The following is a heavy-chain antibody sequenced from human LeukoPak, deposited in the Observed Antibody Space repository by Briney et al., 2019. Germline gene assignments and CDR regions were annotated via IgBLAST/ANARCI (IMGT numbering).Heavy chain of an antibody. Sequence: ASVKVSCKVSGYTLTELSMHWVRQAPGKGLEWMGGFDPEDGETIYAQKFQGRVTMTEDTSTDTAYMELSSLRSEDTAVYYCATALYGSSTSCQPGVQGHYYYYMDVWGKGTTVTVSS. J-gene: IGHJ6*03. CDR2: FDPEDGET. V-gene: IGHV1-24*01. CDR1: GYTLTELS. CDR3: ATALYGSSTSCQPGVQGHYYYYMDV. D-gene: IGHD2-2*01.